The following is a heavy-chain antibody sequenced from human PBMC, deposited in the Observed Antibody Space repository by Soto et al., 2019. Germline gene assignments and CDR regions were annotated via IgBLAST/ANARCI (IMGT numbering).Heavy chain of an antibody. V-gene: IGHV4-39*07. CDR3: ARTSGSYSYSFDY. D-gene: IGHD1-26*01. Sequence: SETLSLTCTVSGGSISSSSYYWGWIRQPPGKGLEWIGRIYYSGSTYYNPSHKSRVTISVDTSKNQFSLKLSSVTAADTAVYYCARTSGSYSYSFDYWGQGTLVTVSS. J-gene: IGHJ4*02. CDR2: IYYSGST. CDR1: GGSISSSSYY.